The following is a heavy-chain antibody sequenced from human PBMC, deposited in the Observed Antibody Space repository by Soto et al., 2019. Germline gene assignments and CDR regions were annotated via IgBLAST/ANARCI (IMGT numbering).Heavy chain of an antibody. CDR2: INHSGST. Sequence: SETLSLTCAVYGGSFSGYYWSWIRHPPGKGLEWIGEINHSGSTNYNPSLKSRVTISVDTSKNQFSLKLSSVAAADTAVYYCAIALKGYYYYYGMDVWGQGTTVTVSS. CDR1: GGSFSGYY. V-gene: IGHV4-34*01. CDR3: AIALKGYYYYYGMDV. J-gene: IGHJ6*02.